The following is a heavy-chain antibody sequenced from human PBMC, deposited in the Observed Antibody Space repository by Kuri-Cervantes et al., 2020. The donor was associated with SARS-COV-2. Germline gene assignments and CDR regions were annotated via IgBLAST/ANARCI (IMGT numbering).Heavy chain of an antibody. J-gene: IGHJ4*02. D-gene: IGHD3-22*01. CDR3: ARVDDSSGGRVDY. CDR1: GYSISSGYY. CDR2: IYYSGST. V-gene: IGHV4-38-2*02. Sequence: SETLSLTCTVSGYSISSGYYWGWIRQPPGKGLEWIGSIYYSGSTYYNPSLKSRVTISVDTSKNQFSLKLSSVTAADTAVYYCARVDDSSGGRVDYWGQGTLVTVSS.